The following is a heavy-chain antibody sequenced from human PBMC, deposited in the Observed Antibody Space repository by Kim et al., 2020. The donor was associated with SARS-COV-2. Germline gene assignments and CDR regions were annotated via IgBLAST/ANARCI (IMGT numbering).Heavy chain of an antibody. D-gene: IGHD6-19*01. CDR1: GFNFGDFG. CDR2: IRSQAYGGTS. Sequence: GGSLRLSCTTSGFNFGDFGMSWVRQAPGKGLEWVGFIRSQAYGGTSEYAASVRGRFTISRDDSKSIVYLQMDSLKSEDSALYYCTKYEYINNGYTSGWGTDCWGQGTLVTVSS. CDR3: TKYEYINNGYTSGWGTDC. J-gene: IGHJ4*02. V-gene: IGHV3-49*04.